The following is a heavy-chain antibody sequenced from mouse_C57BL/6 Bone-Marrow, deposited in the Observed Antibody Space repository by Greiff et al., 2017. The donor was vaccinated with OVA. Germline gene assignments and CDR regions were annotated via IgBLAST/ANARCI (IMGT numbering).Heavy chain of an antibody. D-gene: IGHD2-5*01. J-gene: IGHJ2*01. CDR2: IRNKANGYTT. CDR3: ARSLYYSSLYYFDY. V-gene: IGHV7-3*01. CDR1: GFTFTDYY. Sequence: EVKLQESGGGLVQPGGSLSLSCAASGFTFTDYYMSWVRQPPGKALEWLGFIRNKANGYTTEYSASVKGRFTISRDNSQSILYLQMNALRAEDSATYYCARSLYYSSLYYFDYWGQGTTLTVSS.